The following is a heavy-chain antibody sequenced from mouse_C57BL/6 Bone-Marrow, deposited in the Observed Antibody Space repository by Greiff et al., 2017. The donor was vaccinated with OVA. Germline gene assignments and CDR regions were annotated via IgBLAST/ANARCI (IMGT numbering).Heavy chain of an antibody. D-gene: IGHD4-1*01. CDR2: INPSTGGT. CDR1: GYSFTGYY. V-gene: IGHV1-42*01. CDR3: ARGGTSPCAY. J-gene: IGHJ3*01. Sequence: EVQLQQSGPELVKPGASVKISCKASGYSFTGYYMNWVKQSPEKSLEWIGEINPSTGGTPYNQKFKAKATLTVDKSSSTAYMQLKSLTSEDSAVYYCARGGTSPCAYWGQGTLVTVSA.